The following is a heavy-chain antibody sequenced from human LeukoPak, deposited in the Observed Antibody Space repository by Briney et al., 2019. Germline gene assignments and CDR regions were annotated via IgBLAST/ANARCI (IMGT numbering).Heavy chain of an antibody. V-gene: IGHV1-8*01. D-gene: IGHD3-3*01. CDR2: MNANSGDT. J-gene: IGHJ4*02. CDR1: GYTFTSYD. CDR3: ARGGTYLPFGY. Sequence: EASVKVSCKASGYTFTSYDINWVRQATGQGLEWMGWMNANSGDTGYAQNFQGRVTMTRNTSISTAYMELSSLRSEDTAIYYCARGGTYLPFGYWGQGTLVTASS.